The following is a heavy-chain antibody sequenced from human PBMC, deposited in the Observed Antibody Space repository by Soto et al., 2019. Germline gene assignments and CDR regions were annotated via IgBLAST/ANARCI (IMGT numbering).Heavy chain of an antibody. Sequence: GGSLRLSCAASGFTFSSYGMHWVRQAPGKGLEWVAVIWYDGSNKYYADSVKGRFTISRDNSKNTLYLQMNSLRAEDTAVYYWARAPPPRGYSSSQPSYYYYYYMDVWGKGTTVTVSS. D-gene: IGHD6-6*01. CDR2: IWYDGSNK. CDR1: GFTFSSYG. CDR3: ARAPPPRGYSSSQPSYYYYYYMDV. V-gene: IGHV3-33*01. J-gene: IGHJ6*03.